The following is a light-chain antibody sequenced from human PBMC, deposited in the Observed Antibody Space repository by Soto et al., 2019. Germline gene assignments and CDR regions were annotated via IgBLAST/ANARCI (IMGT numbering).Light chain of an antibody. CDR2: ELS. CDR3: MQSIQLRT. J-gene: IGKJ1*01. CDR1: QSLLYSDGKTY. Sequence: DIVLTQTPLSLSVTPGQPASISCKSSQSLLYSDGKTYLYWYVQKPGQPPQLLIYELSNXFXGVPXXXXXXXXXXXFXLKISRVEAEDVGVYYCMQSIQLRTFGQGTKVEIK. V-gene: IGKV2D-29*01.